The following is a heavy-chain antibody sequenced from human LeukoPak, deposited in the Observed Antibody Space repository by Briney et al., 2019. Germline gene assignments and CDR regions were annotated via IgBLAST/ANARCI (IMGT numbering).Heavy chain of an antibody. V-gene: IGHV3-48*03. D-gene: IGHD3-3*01. CDR1: GFTVSSNY. CDR2: ISSSGSTI. Sequence: PGGSLRLSCAASGFTVSSNYMNWVRQAPGKGLEWVSYISSSGSTIYYADSVKGRFTISRDNAKNSLYLQMNSLRAVDTAVYYCARVSGYYTGPDWFDPWGQGTLVTVSS. J-gene: IGHJ5*02. CDR3: ARVSGYYTGPDWFDP.